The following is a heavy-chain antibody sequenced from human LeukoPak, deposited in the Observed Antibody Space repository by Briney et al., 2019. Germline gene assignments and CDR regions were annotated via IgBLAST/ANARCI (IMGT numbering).Heavy chain of an antibody. Sequence: GGSLRLSCAASGLTFSNYAMSWVRQAPGKGLEWVSEISGSGDRTHYADSVKGRFTISRDNSKSTLYLQMNSLRADDTAVYYCADHNWNEDRRAFDIWGEGTMVSVSS. J-gene: IGHJ3*02. D-gene: IGHD1-20*01. CDR3: ADHNWNEDRRAFDI. V-gene: IGHV3-23*01. CDR2: ISGSGDRT. CDR1: GLTFSNYA.